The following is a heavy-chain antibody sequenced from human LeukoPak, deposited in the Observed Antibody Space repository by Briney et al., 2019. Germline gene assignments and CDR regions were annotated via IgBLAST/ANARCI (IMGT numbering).Heavy chain of an antibody. D-gene: IGHD1-14*01. V-gene: IGHV4-4*09. CDR1: GGSISSYY. J-gene: IGHJ2*01. Sequence: SETLSPTCTVSGGSISSYYWSWIRQPPGKGLEWIGYIYTSGSTNYNPSLKSRVTISVDTSKNQFSLKLSSVTAADTAVYYCARISDHNWYFDLWGRGTLVTVSS. CDR2: IYTSGST. CDR3: ARISDHNWYFDL.